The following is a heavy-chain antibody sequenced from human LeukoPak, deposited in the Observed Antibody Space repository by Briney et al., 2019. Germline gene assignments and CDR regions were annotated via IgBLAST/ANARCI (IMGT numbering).Heavy chain of an antibody. CDR3: ARGRYCSSASCYHDY. CDR2: INTNTGNP. Sequence: ASVKVSCKASGYTFTTYAMNWVRQAPGQGLEWMGWINTNTGNPTYAQGFTGRFVFSLDTSVSTAYLQISSLKAEDTAVYYCARGRYCSSASCYHDYWGQGTLVAVSS. D-gene: IGHD2-2*01. V-gene: IGHV7-4-1*02. CDR1: GYTFTTYA. J-gene: IGHJ4*02.